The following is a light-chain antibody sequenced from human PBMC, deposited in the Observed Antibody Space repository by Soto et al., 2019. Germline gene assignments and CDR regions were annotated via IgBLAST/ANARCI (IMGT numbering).Light chain of an antibody. J-gene: IGLJ2*01. CDR2: EGS. CDR3: CSYATSSTLV. CDR1: SGDIGTYNL. Sequence: QSVLTQPASVSGSPGQSITISCTGTSGDIGTYNLVSWYQQHPGKAPKLMIYEGSKRPSGVSNRFSGSKSGSTASLTISGLQAEDEADYYCCSYATSSTLVFGGGTKVTVL. V-gene: IGLV2-23*01.